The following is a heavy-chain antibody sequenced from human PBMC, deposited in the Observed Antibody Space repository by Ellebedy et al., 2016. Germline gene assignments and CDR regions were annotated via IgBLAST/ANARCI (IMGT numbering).Heavy chain of an antibody. V-gene: IGHV3-23*01. CDR3: RQGHYFDQ. Sequence: GGSLRLSXAPSGFTFSNYFMTWIRQAPGKGLEWVATISAGGDNTFFADSVKGRFTISRDNSKNTLYLQMNNLRVEDTALYYCRQGHYFDQWGQGALVTVSS. CDR1: GFTFSNYF. J-gene: IGHJ4*02. CDR2: ISAGGDNT.